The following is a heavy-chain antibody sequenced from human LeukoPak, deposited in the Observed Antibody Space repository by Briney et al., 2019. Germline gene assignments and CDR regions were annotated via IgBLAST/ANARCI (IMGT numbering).Heavy chain of an antibody. CDR2: INPNSGGT. D-gene: IGHD3-22*01. CDR1: GYTFSDYY. CDR3: ARATIADSSTYYIAY. J-gene: IGHJ4*02. Sequence: GASVKVSCKASGYTFSDYYMHWVRQAPGQGLEWMGWINPNSGGTNYAQRFQGRVTMTRDMSISTAYMEVSRLTSDDTAVYYCARATIADSSTYYIAYWGLGTLVTVSS. V-gene: IGHV1-2*02.